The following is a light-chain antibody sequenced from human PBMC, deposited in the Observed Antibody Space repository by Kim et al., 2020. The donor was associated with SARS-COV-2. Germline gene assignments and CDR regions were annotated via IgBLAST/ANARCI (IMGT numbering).Light chain of an antibody. CDR1: QDIANS. V-gene: IGKV1-27*01. CDR3: QKYNTAPWT. CDR2: AAS. J-gene: IGKJ1*01. Sequence: ASVGDRVTISCRASQDIANSLAWYQQKPGTVPKLLIYAASTLQSGVPSRFSGSGSGTEFTLTIGSLQTEDVATYYCQKYNTAPWTFGPGTKVDIK.